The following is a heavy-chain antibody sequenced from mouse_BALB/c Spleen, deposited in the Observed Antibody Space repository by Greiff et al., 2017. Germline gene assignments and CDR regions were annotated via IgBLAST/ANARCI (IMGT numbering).Heavy chain of an antibody. CDR1: GFTFSSFG. J-gene: IGHJ4*01. CDR2: ISSGSSTI. Sequence: EVQLVESGGGLVQPGGSRKLSCAASGFTFSSFGMHWVRQAPEKGLEWVAYISSGSSTIYYADTVKGRFTISSDNPKNTLFLQMTSLRSEDTAMYYCARGGNYAMDYWGQGTSVTVSS. CDR3: ARGGNYAMDY. V-gene: IGHV5-17*02.